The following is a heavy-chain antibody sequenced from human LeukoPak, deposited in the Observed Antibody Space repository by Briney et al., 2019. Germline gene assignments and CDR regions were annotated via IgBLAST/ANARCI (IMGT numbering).Heavy chain of an antibody. J-gene: IGHJ3*02. Sequence: PGGSLRLSCTASGFIFGDYGMSWVRQVPGKGLEWVSVISGSGGTTKYADSVEGRFTISRDNTQNMLYPEMHSLRVDDAAVYYCAKDRNDYDSIGSDAFHIWGQGTTVTVSS. CDR2: ISGSGGTT. D-gene: IGHD3-22*01. CDR1: GFIFGDYG. V-gene: IGHV3-23*01. CDR3: AKDRNDYDSIGSDAFHI.